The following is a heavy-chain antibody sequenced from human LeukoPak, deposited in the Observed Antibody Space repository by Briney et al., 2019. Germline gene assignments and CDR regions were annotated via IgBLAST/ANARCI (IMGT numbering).Heavy chain of an antibody. CDR1: GGSNRNYL. V-gene: IGHV4-4*07. J-gene: IGHJ6*02. Sequence: SETLSLTCTVSGGSNRNYLYRWLRQPAGKGLEWIGRIYSSGSANYNPSLKSRVTMSVDSSKNQFSLKVSSVTAADTAVYYCARRFGDPQGMDVWGQGTTVTVSS. D-gene: IGHD3-10*01. CDR3: ARRFGDPQGMDV. CDR2: IYSSGSA.